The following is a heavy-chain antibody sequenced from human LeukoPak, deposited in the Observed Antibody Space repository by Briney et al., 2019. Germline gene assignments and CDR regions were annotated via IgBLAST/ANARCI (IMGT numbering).Heavy chain of an antibody. V-gene: IGHV1-46*01. CDR1: GYTFTSYC. CDR2: INPSGDNT. J-gene: IGHJ6*02. D-gene: IGHD4-17*01. CDR3: ARDRGGDYVVSFYYGMDV. Sequence: GASVKVSCKASGYTFTSYCVHWVRQAPGQGLEWMGMINPSGDNTNYAQKFQGRVTMTRDTSTSTVYMELSSLRSEDTAVYYCARDRGGDYVVSFYYGMDVWGQGTTVTVSS.